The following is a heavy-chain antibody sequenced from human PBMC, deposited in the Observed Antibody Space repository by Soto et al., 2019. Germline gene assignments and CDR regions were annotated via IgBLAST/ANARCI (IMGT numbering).Heavy chain of an antibody. V-gene: IGHV4-59*13. D-gene: IGHD6-13*01. CDR1: GGSISGYY. J-gene: IGHJ4*02. CDR3: AREGGGGSSWYSDY. Sequence: QMQLQESGPGLVKPSETLSLTCTVSGGSISGYYWSWIRQPPGKGLEWIGYIYHSGSTNYNPSLKSRVTTSVDTAKNQFSLKLGSATAADTAVYYCAREGGGGSSWYSDYWGQGTLVTVSS. CDR2: IYHSGST.